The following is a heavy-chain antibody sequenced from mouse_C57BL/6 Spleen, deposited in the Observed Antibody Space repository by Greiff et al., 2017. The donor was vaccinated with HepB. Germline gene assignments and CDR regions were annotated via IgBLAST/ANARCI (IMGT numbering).Heavy chain of an antibody. Sequence: QVQLQQSGPELVKPGASVKISCKASGYAFSSSWMNWVKQRPGKGLEWIGRIYPGDGDTNYNGKFKGKATLTADKSSSTAYMQLSSLTSEDSAVYFCARPRDYGPAWFAYWGQGTLVTVSA. D-gene: IGHD1-1*02. CDR1: GYAFSSSW. CDR3: ARPRDYGPAWFAY. V-gene: IGHV1-82*01. J-gene: IGHJ3*01. CDR2: IYPGDGDT.